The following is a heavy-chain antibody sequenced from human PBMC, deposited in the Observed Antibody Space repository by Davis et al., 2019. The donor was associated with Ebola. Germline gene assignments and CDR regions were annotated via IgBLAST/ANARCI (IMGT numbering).Heavy chain of an antibody. CDR3: ASGEDSSVYYLDAFDF. V-gene: IGHV1-8*01. J-gene: IGHJ3*01. D-gene: IGHD3-22*01. Sequence: AASVKVSCKASGYTFTSHDINWVRQATGQGLEWVGWMNPNSGNTGYAQKFQGRVTMTRNTSINTAYMELSSLRSEDTAVYYCASGEDSSVYYLDAFDFWGQGTQVTVSS. CDR2: MNPNSGNT. CDR1: GYTFTSHD.